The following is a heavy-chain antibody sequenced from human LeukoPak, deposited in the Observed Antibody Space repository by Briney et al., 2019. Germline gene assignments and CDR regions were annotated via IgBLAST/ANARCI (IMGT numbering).Heavy chain of an antibody. D-gene: IGHD3-22*01. CDR1: GFTFSSYW. J-gene: IGHJ4*02. CDR3: ARSPVVVITTRGSPVDY. CDR2: IKQDGSEK. V-gene: IGHV3-7*01. Sequence: PGGSLRLSCAASGFTFSSYWMSWVRQAPGKGLEWVANIKQDGSEKYYVDSVKGRFTISRDNAKNSLYLQMNSLRAEDTAVYYCARSPVVVITTRGSPVDYWGQGTLVTVSS.